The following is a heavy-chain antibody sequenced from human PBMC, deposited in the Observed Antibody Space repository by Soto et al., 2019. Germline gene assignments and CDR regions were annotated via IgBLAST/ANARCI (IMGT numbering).Heavy chain of an antibody. CDR3: TREKSSSGFYYYYAPHV. D-gene: IGHD6-19*01. J-gene: IGHJ6*02. CDR1: GFTFSNYW. CDR2: IKHDGSGK. Sequence: GGSLRLSCIASGFTFSNYWMSWVRQAPGKGLEWVANIKHDGSGKDYVGSVKGRFTISRDNAKNSLYLQMNSLRADDTAVYFCTREKSSSGFYYYYAPHVWGQGTTVTVSS. V-gene: IGHV3-7*01.